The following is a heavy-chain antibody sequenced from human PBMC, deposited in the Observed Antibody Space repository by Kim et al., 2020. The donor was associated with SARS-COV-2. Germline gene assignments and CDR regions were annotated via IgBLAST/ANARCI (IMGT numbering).Heavy chain of an antibody. CDR3: AKGSWGYGSGSYFDY. J-gene: IGHJ4*01. V-gene: IGHV3-30*18. CDR2: ISYDGSNK. D-gene: IGHD3-10*01. CDR1: GFTFSSYG. Sequence: GGSLRLSCAASGFTFSSYGMHWVRQAPGKGLEWVAVISYDGSNKYYADSVKGRFTISRDNSKNTLYLQMNSLRAEDTAVYYCAKGSWGYGSGSYFDYWG.